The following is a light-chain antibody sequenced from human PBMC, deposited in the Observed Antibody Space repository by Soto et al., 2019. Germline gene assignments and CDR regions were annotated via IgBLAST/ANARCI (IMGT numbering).Light chain of an antibody. J-gene: IGLJ2*01. CDR3: QSYDSSLSGVV. Sequence: QSVVTQPPSVSGAPGQRVTISCTGSSSNIGAGYDVHWYQQLPGTAPKLLIYANSNRPSGVPDRFSGSKSGTAASLAITGLQADNEADYYCQSYDSSLSGVVFGGGTKVTVL. CDR1: SSNIGAGYD. CDR2: ANS. V-gene: IGLV1-40*01.